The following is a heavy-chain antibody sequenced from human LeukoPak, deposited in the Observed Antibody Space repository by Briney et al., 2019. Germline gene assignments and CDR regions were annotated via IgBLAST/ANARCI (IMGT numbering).Heavy chain of an antibody. CDR3: ATDIVVVPVASRGGYSYGDPTDY. CDR2: ISYDGSDK. CDR1: GFTFSSHT. Sequence: PGGSLRLSCAASGFTFSSHTMHWVRQAPGKGLEWVAVISYDGSDKYYADSMKGRFTISRDNSKNTLYLQMNSLRAEDTAVYYCATDIVVVPVASRGGYSYGDPTDYWGQGTLATVSS. J-gene: IGHJ4*02. V-gene: IGHV3-30*01. D-gene: IGHD2-2*01.